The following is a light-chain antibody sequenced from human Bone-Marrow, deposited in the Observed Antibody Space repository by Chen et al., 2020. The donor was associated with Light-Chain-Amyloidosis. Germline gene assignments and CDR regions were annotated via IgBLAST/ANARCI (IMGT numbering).Light chain of an antibody. CDR3: QSADSSGTYEVI. V-gene: IGLV3-25*03. CDR2: RDT. J-gene: IGLJ2*01. Sequence: SYELTQPPSASVSPGQTARITHSGDDLPTKYAYWYQQKPGQAPVLVIHRDTERPSGISERFSGSSSGTTATLTISGVQAEDEADYHCQSADSSGTYEVIFGGGTKLTVL. CDR1: DLPTKY.